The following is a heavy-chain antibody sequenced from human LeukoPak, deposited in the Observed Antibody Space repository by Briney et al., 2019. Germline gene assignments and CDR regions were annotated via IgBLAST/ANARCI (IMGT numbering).Heavy chain of an antibody. V-gene: IGHV5-51*01. J-gene: IGHJ4*02. CDR2: IYPADSDT. D-gene: IGHD3-9*01. CDR3: ARRPNDYDTIDY. CDR1: GYSFTSYW. Sequence: GESLKISCKGSGYSFTSYWIGWVRQMPGKGLEWMGVIYPADSDTRYSPTFQGQVTISVDKSISTAYLQWRSLKASDTSMYYCARRPNDYDTIDYWGQGTLVTVSS.